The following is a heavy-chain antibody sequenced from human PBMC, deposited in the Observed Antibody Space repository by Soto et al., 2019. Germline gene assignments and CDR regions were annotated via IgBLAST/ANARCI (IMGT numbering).Heavy chain of an antibody. D-gene: IGHD3-22*01. CDR3: AKERDSSNYYSFAFDI. V-gene: IGHV3-23*01. Sequence: EVQLLESGGGSVQPGGSLRLSCAASGFTVSTNAMSWVRQAPGKGLEWVSGIGGSGGSTHSAGSVKGRFIISRDNSKNTLSLQMNSLRAEDTAVYYCAKERDSSNYYSFAFDIWGQVTMVTVSS. CDR2: IGGSGGST. CDR1: GFTVSTNA. J-gene: IGHJ3*02.